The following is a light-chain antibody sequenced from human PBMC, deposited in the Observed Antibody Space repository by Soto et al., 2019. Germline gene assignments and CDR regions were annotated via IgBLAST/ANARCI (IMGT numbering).Light chain of an antibody. Sequence: QSALTQPRSVSGSPGQSVTISCTGTSSDVGGYNYVSWYQQHPGKAPKLMIYDVSKRPSGVPDRFSGSKSGNTASLTISGLQAEYEADYYGCSYAGSYVVFGGGTKLTVL. CDR3: CSYAGSYVV. J-gene: IGLJ2*01. CDR2: DVS. V-gene: IGLV2-11*01. CDR1: SSDVGGYNY.